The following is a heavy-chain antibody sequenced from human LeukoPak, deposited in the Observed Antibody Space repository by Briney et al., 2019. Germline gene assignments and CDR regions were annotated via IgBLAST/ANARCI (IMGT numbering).Heavy chain of an antibody. CDR3: ARDNDDMYDRYFDY. CDR2: ISSSSSTI. D-gene: IGHD3-9*01. CDR1: GFTFSSYS. Sequence: GGSLRLSCAASGFTFSSYSMNWVRQAPGKGLEWVSYISSSSSTIYYADSVKGRFTISRDNAKNSLYLQMNSLRAEDTAVYYCARDNDDMYDRYFDYWGQGTLVTVSS. V-gene: IGHV3-48*04. J-gene: IGHJ4*02.